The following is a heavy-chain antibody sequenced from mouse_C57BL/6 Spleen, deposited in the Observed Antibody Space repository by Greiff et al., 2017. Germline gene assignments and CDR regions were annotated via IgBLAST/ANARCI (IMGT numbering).Heavy chain of an antibody. Sequence: VQLQQSGAELVKPGASVKLSCKASGYTFTSYWMQWVKQRPGQGLEWIGEIDPSDSYTNYNQKFKGKATLTVDTSSSTAYMQLSSLTSEDSAVYYCARGGGSSPSFDYWGQGTTLTVSS. D-gene: IGHD1-1*01. V-gene: IGHV1-50*01. CDR2: IDPSDSYT. J-gene: IGHJ2*01. CDR1: GYTFTSYW. CDR3: ARGGGSSPSFDY.